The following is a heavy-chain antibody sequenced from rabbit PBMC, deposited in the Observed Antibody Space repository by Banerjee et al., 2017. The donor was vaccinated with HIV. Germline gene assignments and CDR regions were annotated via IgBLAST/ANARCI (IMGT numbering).Heavy chain of an antibody. CDR3: ARDLAGVTGWNFNF. CDR1: GFDFSSNA. V-gene: IGHV1S47*01. CDR2: IYNGDGST. J-gene: IGHJ4*01. D-gene: IGHD4-1*01. Sequence: QEQLEESGGDLVKPEGSLTLTCTASGFDFSSNAMCWVRQAPGKGPEWVGCIYNGDGSTYYASWVNGRFSISRSTSLLTVSLQMTSLTAADTATYFCARDLAGVTGWNFNFWGPGTLRHRL.